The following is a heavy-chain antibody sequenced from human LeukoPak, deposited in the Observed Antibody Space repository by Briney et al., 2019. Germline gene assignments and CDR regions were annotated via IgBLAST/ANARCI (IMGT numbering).Heavy chain of an antibody. V-gene: IGHV4-31*03. CDR3: ARLNDANNWFDP. CDR1: GGSISSGGYY. D-gene: IGHD2-8*01. J-gene: IGHJ5*02. CDR2: IYYSGST. Sequence: SQTLFPTCTVSGGSISSGGYYWSWIRQHPGKGLEWIGYIYYSGSTYYSPSLKSRVTISVDTSKNQFSLKLSSVTAADTAVYYCARLNDANNWFDPWGQGTLVTVSS.